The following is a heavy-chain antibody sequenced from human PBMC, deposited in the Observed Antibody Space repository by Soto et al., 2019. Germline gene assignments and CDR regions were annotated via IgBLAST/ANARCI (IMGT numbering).Heavy chain of an antibody. CDR2: ISASGYST. Sequence: GESLKICCAASGFTFSDSAMGWVRQAPGKGLEWVSSISASGYSTYYADSVKGRFTISRDASKNTLYLQTNSLRAEDTAMYYCAKMGRDAYKPIDSWGQGSLVTVS. CDR3: AKMGRDAYKPIDS. D-gene: IGHD3-16*01. V-gene: IGHV3-23*01. CDR1: GFTFSDSA. J-gene: IGHJ4*02.